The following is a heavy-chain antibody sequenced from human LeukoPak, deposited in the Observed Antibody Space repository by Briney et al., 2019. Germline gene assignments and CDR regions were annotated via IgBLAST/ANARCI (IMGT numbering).Heavy chain of an antibody. CDR1: GCTFSSNE. V-gene: IGHV3-48*03. Sequence: GGSLRLSCAASGCTFSSNEMNWVRQAPGKGMEWVSYISSSGSTIYYADSVKGRFTISRDNAKNSLYLQMNSLRAEDTAVYYCARERTGYFDWWGQGTLVTVSS. J-gene: IGHJ4*02. CDR2: ISSSGSTI. D-gene: IGHD2-15*01. CDR3: ARERTGYFDW.